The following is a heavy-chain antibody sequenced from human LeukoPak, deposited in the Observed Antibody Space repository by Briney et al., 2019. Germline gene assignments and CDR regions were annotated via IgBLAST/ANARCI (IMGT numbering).Heavy chain of an antibody. CDR2: INPYNGGT. J-gene: IGHJ3*02. D-gene: IGHD1-26*01. CDR1: GYTFTGYY. Sequence: GASVKVSCKASGYTFTGYYMHWVRQAPGQGLEWMGWINPYNGGTNYAQNFQGRVTMTRDTSISTAYMEVTTLRSDDTAVYYCARVQVGTNWDGFDIWGQGTMVTVSS. V-gene: IGHV1-2*02. CDR3: ARVQVGTNWDGFDI.